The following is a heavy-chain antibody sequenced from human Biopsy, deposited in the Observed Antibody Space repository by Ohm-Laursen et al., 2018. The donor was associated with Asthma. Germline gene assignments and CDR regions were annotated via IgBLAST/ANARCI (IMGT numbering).Heavy chain of an antibody. CDR1: SGSGGYMRRGNYY. J-gene: IGHJ6*02. V-gene: IGHV4-39*01. Sequence: GTLSLTCSLSSGSGGYMRRGNYYWGWIRQPTGKGLEWIGSIYYSGTTSYNPSLESRVTVSADTSKNQFSLKLTSVTAADTAVYYCVRGSSSWHHGPFHYYYGLDVWGQGTTATVSS. CDR3: VRGSSSWHHGPFHYYYGLDV. D-gene: IGHD6-13*01. CDR2: IYYSGTT.